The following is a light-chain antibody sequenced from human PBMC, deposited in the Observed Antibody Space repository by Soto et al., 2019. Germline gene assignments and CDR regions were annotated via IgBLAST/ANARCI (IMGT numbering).Light chain of an antibody. V-gene: IGLV2-14*01. CDR2: DVN. J-gene: IGLJ1*01. CDR1: RSAVGAYNY. CDR3: SSYTGSSTLYV. Sequence: QSVLTQPASVSGSPGQSIAISCTGTRSAVGAYNYVSWYQQHPGKAPKLMIFDVNNRPSGVSNRFSGSKSGNTASLTISGLQAEDEADYYCSSYTGSSTLYVFGTGTKLTVL.